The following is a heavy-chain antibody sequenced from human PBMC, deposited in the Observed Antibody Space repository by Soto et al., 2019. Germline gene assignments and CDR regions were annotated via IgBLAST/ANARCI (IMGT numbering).Heavy chain of an antibody. CDR3: AREDRISAPGGIWFHP. D-gene: IGHD6-13*01. Sequence: PSETLPHTYNVSGGSIKNYYWSWIRQAPGKELERIGYVYHNGRTSYNPSLKSRVSSSVDRSKNQFSLNLSSVTAADTAVYYCAREDRISAPGGIWFHPWGQGTLVTVS. V-gene: IGHV4-59*01. CDR1: GGSIKNYY. CDR2: VYHNGRT. J-gene: IGHJ5*02.